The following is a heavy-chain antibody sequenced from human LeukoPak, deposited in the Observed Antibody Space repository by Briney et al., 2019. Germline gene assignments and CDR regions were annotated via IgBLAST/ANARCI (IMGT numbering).Heavy chain of an antibody. Sequence: SVTESLTCAVSGVPFSNYYWSWVRQSPRQGLEWIGEINHSGYTNYNPSLKSRVTMSIDTSKNQFSLILTSVTAADAGVYYCTRAVAGHPDWGQGTLVTVSS. CDR2: INHSGYT. V-gene: IGHV4-34*01. CDR3: TRAVAGHPD. CDR1: GVPFSNYY. J-gene: IGHJ4*02. D-gene: IGHD6-19*01.